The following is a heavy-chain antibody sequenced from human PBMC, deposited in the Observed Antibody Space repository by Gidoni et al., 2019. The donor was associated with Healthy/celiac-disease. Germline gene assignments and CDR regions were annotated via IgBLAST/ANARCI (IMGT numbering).Heavy chain of an antibody. D-gene: IGHD4-4*01. CDR1: GCTFDDYA. V-gene: IGHV3-9*01. Sequence: EVQPVESGGGLGQHGRSLRLPCAASGCTFDDYAMHWVRQAPGTGLEWVSGISWNSGSIGYADSVKGRFTISRDNAKNSLYLQMNSLRAEDTALYYCAKGTRTVSYFDYWGQGTLVTVSS. CDR3: AKGTRTVSYFDY. J-gene: IGHJ4*02. CDR2: ISWNSGSI.